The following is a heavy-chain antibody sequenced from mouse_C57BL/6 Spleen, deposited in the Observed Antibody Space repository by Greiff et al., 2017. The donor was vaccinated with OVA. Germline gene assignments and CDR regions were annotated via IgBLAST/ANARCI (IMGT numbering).Heavy chain of an antibody. CDR1: GYTFTSYW. CDR3: ARYGNSYYAMDY. Sequence: QVQLKQPGAELVKPGASVKMSCKASGYTFTSYWITWVKQRPGQGLEWIGDIYPGSGSTNYNEKFKSKATLTVDTSSSTAYMQLSSLTSEDSAVYYCARYGNSYYAMDYWGQGTSVTVSS. J-gene: IGHJ4*01. D-gene: IGHD2-1*01. CDR2: IYPGSGST. V-gene: IGHV1-55*01.